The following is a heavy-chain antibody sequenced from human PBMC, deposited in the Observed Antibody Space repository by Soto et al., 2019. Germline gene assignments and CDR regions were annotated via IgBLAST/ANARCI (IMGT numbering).Heavy chain of an antibody. CDR2: IYSGGST. J-gene: IGHJ5*02. Sequence: DVQLVESGGGLVQPGGSLRLSCAVSGFTVSNNYMSWVRQAPGKGLEWVSLIYSGGSTYYADSVKGRFTISRDNSKNTLYLQMNSLRDEDTAVYYCTGGPGTTPGGNPWGQGTLVTVSS. CDR3: TGGPGTTPGGNP. V-gene: IGHV3-66*01. CDR1: GFTVSNNY. D-gene: IGHD1-1*01.